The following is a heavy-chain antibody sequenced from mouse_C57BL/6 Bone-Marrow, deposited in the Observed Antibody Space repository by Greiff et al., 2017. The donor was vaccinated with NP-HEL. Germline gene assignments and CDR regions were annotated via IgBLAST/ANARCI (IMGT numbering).Heavy chain of an antibody. CDR1: GFSLSTFGMG. CDR3: ARMYYGSSYDWYFDV. D-gene: IGHD1-1*01. Sequence: ESGPGILQPSQTLSLTCYFSGFSLSTFGMGVGWIRQPSGTGLEWLAHIWWDDDKYYNPALKSRLTISKATSKNQVFLKIANVDTADTATYYCARMYYGSSYDWYFDVWGTGTTVTVSS. V-gene: IGHV8-8*01. J-gene: IGHJ1*03. CDR2: IWWDDDK.